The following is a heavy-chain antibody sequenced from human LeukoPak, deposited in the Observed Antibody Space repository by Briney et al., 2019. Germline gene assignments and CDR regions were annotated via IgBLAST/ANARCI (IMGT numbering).Heavy chain of an antibody. CDR1: SGSISSYY. CDR2: IYYSGST. CDR3: ARQDRPNVVVPAAIGY. D-gene: IGHD2-2*02. V-gene: IGHV4-59*08. J-gene: IGHJ4*02. Sequence: SETLSLPCTVSSGSISSYYWSWIRQPPGKGLEWIGYIYYSGSTNYNPSLKSRVTISVDTSKNQFSLKLSSVTAADTAVYYCARQDRPNVVVPAAIGYWGQGTLVTVSS.